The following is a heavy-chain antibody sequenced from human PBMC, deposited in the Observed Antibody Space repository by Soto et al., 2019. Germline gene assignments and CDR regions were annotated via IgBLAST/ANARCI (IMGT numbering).Heavy chain of an antibody. CDR2: FDPEGGEA. CDR3: ARIPRYSFPTSDDLDS. D-gene: IGHD5-18*01. Sequence: ASVKVSCKISGHTLTELSIHWVRQAPGKGLEWMGGFDPEGGEAIYAQKWHGRLTVTADGSTNTAYMELNSLTSEDTAVYYCARIPRYSFPTSDDLDSWGQGTLVTVSS. J-gene: IGHJ4*02. V-gene: IGHV1-24*01. CDR1: GHTLTELS.